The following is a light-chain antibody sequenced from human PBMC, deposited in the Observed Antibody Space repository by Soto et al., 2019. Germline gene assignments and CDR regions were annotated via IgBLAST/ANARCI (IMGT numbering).Light chain of an antibody. Sequence: ERVVTQSPATLSVSPGEGATLSCRASESVSTNLAWYQQKPGQAPRLPIYGASTRATGIPATFSGSGSGTEFTLTISSLQSEDFAIYFCQQYNNWPPLTFGGGTKVDIK. V-gene: IGKV3-15*01. CDR3: QQYNNWPPLT. CDR2: GAS. CDR1: ESVSTN. J-gene: IGKJ4*01.